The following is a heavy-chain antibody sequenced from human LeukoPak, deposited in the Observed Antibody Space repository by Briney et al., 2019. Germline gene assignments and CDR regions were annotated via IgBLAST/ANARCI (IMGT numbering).Heavy chain of an antibody. D-gene: IGHD6-19*01. J-gene: IGHJ4*02. CDR2: IYSGGRT. CDR1: GFTVSSNY. CDR3: ARVAVAGSSCLDY. V-gene: IGHV3-66*01. Sequence: PGGSLRLSCAASGFTVSSNYMSWVRQAPGKGLEWVSVIYSGGRTYYADSVKSRFTISRDNSKNTLYLQMISLRAEATAVYYCARVAVAGSSCLDYWGQGTLVTVSS.